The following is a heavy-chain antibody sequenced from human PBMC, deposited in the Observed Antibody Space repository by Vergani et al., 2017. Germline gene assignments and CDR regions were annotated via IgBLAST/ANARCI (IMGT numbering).Heavy chain of an antibody. D-gene: IGHD2-2*02. J-gene: IGHJ6*02. CDR1: GYTFTSYG. CDR2: ISAYNGNT. CDR3: ASTLYCSSTSCYNYYGMDV. Sequence: QVQLVQSGAEVKKPGASVKVSCKASGYTFTSYGISWVRQAPGQGLEWMGWISAYNGNTNYAQKLQGRVTMTTDTSTSTAYMELMSLRSDDTAVYYCASTLYCSSTSCYNYYGMDVWGQGTTVTVSS. V-gene: IGHV1-18*01.